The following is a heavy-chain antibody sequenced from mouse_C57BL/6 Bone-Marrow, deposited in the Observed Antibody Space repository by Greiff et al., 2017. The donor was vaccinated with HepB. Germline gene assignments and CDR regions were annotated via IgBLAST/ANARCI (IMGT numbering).Heavy chain of an antibody. D-gene: IGHD1-1*01. CDR1: GYTFTSYW. CDR3: ARWATYDSSCPDFDY. J-gene: IGHJ2*01. CDR2: IDPSDGYT. Sequence: VQLQQSGAELVKPGASVKLSCKASGYTFTSYWMQWVKQRPGQGLEWIGEIDPSDGYTNYNQKFKGKATLTVDTSSSSAYMQLSSLTSEDSAVYYCARWATYDSSCPDFDYWGQGTTLTVAS. V-gene: IGHV1-50*01.